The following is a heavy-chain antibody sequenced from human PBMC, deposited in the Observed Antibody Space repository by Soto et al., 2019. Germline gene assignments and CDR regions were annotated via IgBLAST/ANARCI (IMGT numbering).Heavy chain of an antibody. Sequence: ASVRVSCKASGYTFTSYGISWVRQAPGQGLEWMGWISAYNGNTNYAQKLQGRVTMTTDTSTSTAYMELRSLRSDDTAVYYCARDRYYDFWIGLSRPDTFDIWGQRTMVTVSS. J-gene: IGHJ3*02. CDR1: GYTFTSYG. D-gene: IGHD3-3*01. CDR3: ARDRYYDFWIGLSRPDTFDI. V-gene: IGHV1-18*01. CDR2: ISAYNGNT.